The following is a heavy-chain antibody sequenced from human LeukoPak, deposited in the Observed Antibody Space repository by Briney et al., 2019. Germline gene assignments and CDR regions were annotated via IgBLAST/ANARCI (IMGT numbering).Heavy chain of an antibody. J-gene: IGHJ4*02. D-gene: IGHD3-22*01. CDR1: GYSISSGYY. V-gene: IGHV4-38-2*02. CDR3: AKRSLTRSSGYYPADY. CDR2: IYHSGST. Sequence: SETLSLTCTVSGYSISSGYYWGWIRQPPGKGLEWIGSIYHSGSTYYNPSLKSRVTISVDTSKNQFSPKLSSVTAADTAVYYCAKRSLTRSSGYYPADYWGQGTLVTVSA.